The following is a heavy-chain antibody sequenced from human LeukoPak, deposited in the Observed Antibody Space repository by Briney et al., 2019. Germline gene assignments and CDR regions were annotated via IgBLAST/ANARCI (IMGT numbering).Heavy chain of an antibody. D-gene: IGHD5-24*01. CDR1: GGSISSGSYC. J-gene: IGHJ4*02. V-gene: IGHV4-61*09. Sequence: SETLSLTCTVSGGSISSGSYCWSWIRQPAGKGLEWIGHIHSSGSTNYNPSLKSRVTIYVDTSKNQFSLKLSSVTAADTAVYYCARGRRDGYNLEYFDKWGQGTLVTVSS. CDR3: ARGRRDGYNLEYFDK. CDR2: IHSSGST.